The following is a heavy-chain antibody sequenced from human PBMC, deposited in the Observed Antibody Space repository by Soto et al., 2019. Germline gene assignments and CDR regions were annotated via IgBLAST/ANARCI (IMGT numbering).Heavy chain of an antibody. CDR1: GFTFINAW. CDR3: TTVRFGTTPTDY. V-gene: IGHV3-15*01. CDR2: IKSKTDGGTT. J-gene: IGHJ4*02. D-gene: IGHD1-7*01. Sequence: GGSLRLSCAASGFTFINAWMSWVRQAPGKGLEWVGRIKSKTDGGTTDYAAPVKGRFTISRDDSKNTLYLQMNSLKTEDAAVCYCTTVRFGTTPTDYWGQGTLVTVSS.